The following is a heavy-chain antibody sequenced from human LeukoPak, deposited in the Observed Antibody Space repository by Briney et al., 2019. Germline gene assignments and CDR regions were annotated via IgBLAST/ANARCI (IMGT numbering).Heavy chain of an antibody. Sequence: GGSLRLSCAASGFTFSSYAMSWARQAPGKVLEWVSTITGSGGSTYYADPVKGRFTISRDNSKNTLYLQMNSLRAEDTAAYYCAKSVAPYCSGGSCFDAFDIWGQGTMVTVSS. J-gene: IGHJ3*02. CDR3: AKSVAPYCSGGSCFDAFDI. CDR1: GFTFSSYA. D-gene: IGHD2-15*01. CDR2: ITGSGGST. V-gene: IGHV3-23*01.